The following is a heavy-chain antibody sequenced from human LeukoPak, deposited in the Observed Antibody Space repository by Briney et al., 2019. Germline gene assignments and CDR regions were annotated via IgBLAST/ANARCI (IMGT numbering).Heavy chain of an antibody. V-gene: IGHV4-34*01. CDR1: GGSFSGYY. CDR2: INHSGST. D-gene: IGHD3-22*01. CDR3: ARGQVTDRDYYDSSGIFDY. Sequence: SPSETLSLTCAVYGGSFSGYYWSWIRQPPGKGLEWIGEINHSGSTNYNPSLKSRVTISVDTSKNQFSLKLSSVTAADTAVYYCARGQVTDRDYYDSSGIFDYWGQGTLVTVSS. J-gene: IGHJ4*02.